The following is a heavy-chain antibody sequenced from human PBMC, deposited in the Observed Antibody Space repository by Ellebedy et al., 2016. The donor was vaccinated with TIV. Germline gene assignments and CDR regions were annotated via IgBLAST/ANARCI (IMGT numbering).Heavy chain of an antibody. CDR3: ARDPGGGGDFGDNWFDP. Sequence: GESLKISCEASGIIVSDYFMNWVRQAPGKGLEWVSVLYPDAKTNYTDSVNGRFIVSRDSSKNTLYLQMNSLTAEDTAVYYCARDPGGGGDFGDNWFDPWGQGTRVTVSS. CDR1: GIIVSDYF. CDR2: LYPDAKT. J-gene: IGHJ5*02. D-gene: IGHD2-21*01. V-gene: IGHV3-66*01.